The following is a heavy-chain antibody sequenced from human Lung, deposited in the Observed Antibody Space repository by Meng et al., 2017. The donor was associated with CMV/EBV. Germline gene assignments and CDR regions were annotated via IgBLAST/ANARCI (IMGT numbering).Heavy chain of an antibody. CDR3: ARTNEDDFWGGYYDF. Sequence: SGXXLVXPTETLTLTCTFSGFSLSTSGMRVSWIRQSPGQAPEWLARIDWDDDKFYSPSLKTRLTLSRDTSKNQVVLTMTNVDPVDTATYYCARTNEDDFWGGYYDFWXQGTXVTVSS. D-gene: IGHD3-3*01. J-gene: IGHJ4*02. CDR1: GFSLSTSGMR. V-gene: IGHV2-70D*14. CDR2: IDWDDDK.